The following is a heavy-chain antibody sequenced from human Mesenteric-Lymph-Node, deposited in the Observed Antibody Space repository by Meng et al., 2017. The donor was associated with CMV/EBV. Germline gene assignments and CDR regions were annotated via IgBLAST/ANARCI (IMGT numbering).Heavy chain of an antibody. CDR2: INIVEDKT. D-gene: IGHD3-16*01. J-gene: IGHJ4*02. V-gene: IGHV1-69*02. Sequence: QVQLVQSGAEVKKPGSSVKVSCKASGGTFSSYTISWVRQAPGQGLEWMGWINIVEDKTKTSQNFQGRVTLTRDTSANTAYMELSSLRSDDTAVYYCARTNNWGFDYWGQGTLVTVSS. CDR3: ARTNNWGFDY. CDR1: GGTFSSYT.